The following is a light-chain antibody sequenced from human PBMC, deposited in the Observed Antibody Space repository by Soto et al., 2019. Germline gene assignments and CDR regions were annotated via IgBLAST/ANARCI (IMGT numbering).Light chain of an antibody. J-gene: IGKJ2*01. CDR1: QGISSY. Sequence: DIQLTQSPSFLSASVGDRVTITCRASQGISSYLAWYQQIPGKAPKLLIYAASTLQSGVPSRFSGGGSGTEFTLTISSLQPEDFATYYCQQLNSYPYTFGQGTKLEIK. CDR3: QQLNSYPYT. CDR2: AAS. V-gene: IGKV1-9*01.